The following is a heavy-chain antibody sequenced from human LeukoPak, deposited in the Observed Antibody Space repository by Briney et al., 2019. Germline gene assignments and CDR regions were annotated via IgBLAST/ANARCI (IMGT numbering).Heavy chain of an antibody. CDR3: AKARYEGSHYGDWAYYFDY. J-gene: IGHJ4*02. Sequence: GGSLRLSCAASGFTFSSYAMSWVRQAPGKGLEWVSAISGSGGSTYYADSVKGRFTISRDNSKNTLYLQMNSLRAEDTAVYYCAKARYEGSHYGDWAYYFDYWGQGTLVTVSS. CDR2: ISGSGGST. CDR1: GFTFSSYA. D-gene: IGHD4-17*01. V-gene: IGHV3-23*01.